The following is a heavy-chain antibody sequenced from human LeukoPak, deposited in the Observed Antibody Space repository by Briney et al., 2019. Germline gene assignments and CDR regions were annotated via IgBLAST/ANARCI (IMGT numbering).Heavy chain of an antibody. CDR1: GGTFSSYA. CDR2: IIPIFGTA. J-gene: IGHJ4*02. D-gene: IGHD3-10*01. Sequence: WASVKVSCKASGGTFSSYAISWVRQAPGQGLEWMGGIIPIFGTANYAQKFQGRVTITADESTSTAYMELSSLRSEDTAVYYCAITYYYGSEQHAGEGDVFDYWGQGTLVTVSS. V-gene: IGHV1-69*13. CDR3: AITYYYGSEQHAGEGDVFDY.